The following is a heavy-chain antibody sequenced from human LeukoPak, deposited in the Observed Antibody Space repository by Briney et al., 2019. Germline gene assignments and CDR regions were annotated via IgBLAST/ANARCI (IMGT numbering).Heavy chain of an antibody. CDR1: GYKLTNNW. CDR3: ARAERLVANYYDSSGYYYALGY. Sequence: GESLKISCKISGYKLTNNWIGWVRHMPRKRLEWMGIIYPGDSDTKYSPSFQGQVTISADRTITTAYLQWSILKAEDTAMYYCARAERLVANYYDSSGYYYALGYWGQGTLVTVSS. D-gene: IGHD3-22*01. J-gene: IGHJ4*02. CDR2: IYPGDSDT. V-gene: IGHV5-51*01.